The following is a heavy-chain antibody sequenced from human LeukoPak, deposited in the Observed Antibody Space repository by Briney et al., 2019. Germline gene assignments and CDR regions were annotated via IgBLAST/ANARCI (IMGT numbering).Heavy chain of an antibody. J-gene: IGHJ2*01. CDR1: GGSISSSNW. Sequence: SETLSLTCAASGGSISSSNWWSWVRQPPGKGLEWIGEIYHSGSTNYNPSLKSRVTISVDKSKNQFSLKLSSVTAADTAVYYCARDSGSGSFLGYWYFDLWGRGTLVTVSS. V-gene: IGHV4-4*02. CDR3: ARDSGSGSFLGYWYFDL. D-gene: IGHD3-10*01. CDR2: IYHSGST.